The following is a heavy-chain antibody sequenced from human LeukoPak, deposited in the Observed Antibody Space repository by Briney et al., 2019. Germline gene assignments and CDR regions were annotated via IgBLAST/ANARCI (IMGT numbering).Heavy chain of an antibody. J-gene: IGHJ4*02. CDR2: INYSGST. CDR1: GGSVSSTTYY. CDR3: ARYVVYGSGKYYFDY. D-gene: IGHD3-10*01. Sequence: SETLSLTCTVSGGSVSSTTYYWSWTRQPPGKGLEWIASINYSGSTYYNPSLKSRVTISVDTSENQFSLKLSSVTAADTAVYYCARYVVYGSGKYYFDYWGQGTLVTVSS. V-gene: IGHV4-39*01.